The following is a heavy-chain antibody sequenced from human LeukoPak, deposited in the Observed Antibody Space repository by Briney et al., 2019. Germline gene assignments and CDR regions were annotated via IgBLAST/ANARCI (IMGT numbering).Heavy chain of an antibody. CDR2: ISPSGGST. CDR1: GFPFSRTS. CDR3: SARPEEMAGGMNS. Sequence: GGSLRLSCAASGFPFSRTSMTWVRQAPGKGLEWVSTISPSGGSTFYADSVKGRFSLFRDNSKNTLFLQMNTLRAADTALYYCSARPEEMAGGMNSWGQGALVTVSS. D-gene: IGHD5-24*01. V-gene: IGHV3-23*01. J-gene: IGHJ4*02.